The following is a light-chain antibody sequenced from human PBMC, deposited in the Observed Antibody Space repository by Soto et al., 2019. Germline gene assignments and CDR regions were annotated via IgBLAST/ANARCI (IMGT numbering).Light chain of an antibody. Sequence: DIQMTQSPSTLSASVGDRGTITCRASQSISSWLAWYQQKPGKAPKLLIYKASSLESGVPSRFSGSRSGPDFTLTISSLQPEDFATYYCQQSYSSPPTFGQGTKVDIK. J-gene: IGKJ1*01. CDR1: QSISSW. CDR2: KAS. CDR3: QQSYSSPPT. V-gene: IGKV1-5*03.